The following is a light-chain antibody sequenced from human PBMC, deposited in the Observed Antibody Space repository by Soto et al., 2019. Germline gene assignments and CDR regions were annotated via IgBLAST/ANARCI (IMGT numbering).Light chain of an antibody. V-gene: IGLV2-8*01. CDR2: DVS. CDR3: SSSAGSNNLV. CDR1: SSDVGDYNY. Sequence: QLVLTQPPSASGSPGQSVTISCTGTSSDVGDYNYVSWYQQHPGKAPKLMIYDVSERPSGVPDRFSASKSGNTASLTVSGLQAEDEADYYCSSSAGSNNLVFGTGTKLTVL. J-gene: IGLJ1*01.